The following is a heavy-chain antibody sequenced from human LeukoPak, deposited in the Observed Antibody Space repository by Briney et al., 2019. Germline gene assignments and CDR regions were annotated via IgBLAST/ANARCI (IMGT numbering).Heavy chain of an antibody. CDR1: GVTLSNYA. J-gene: IGHJ4*02. D-gene: IGHD3-22*01. Sequence: GGSLRLSCTASGVTLSNYAMHWVRRPPGRGLEWVAVISFDGTNKYYGDSVEGRFSVSRDNSKNTMYLQMNSLRAEGTTVYYCAKFAYDSTGYYAGFDYWGQGTLVTVSS. CDR3: AKFAYDSTGYYAGFDY. CDR2: ISFDGTNK. V-gene: IGHV3-30-3*02.